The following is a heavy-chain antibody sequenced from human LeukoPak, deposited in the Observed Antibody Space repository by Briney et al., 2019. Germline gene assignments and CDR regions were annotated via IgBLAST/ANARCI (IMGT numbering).Heavy chain of an antibody. CDR2: ITSSGSTI. CDR3: AKSILGYYPVGAFDI. V-gene: IGHV3-48*03. CDR1: GFTFSGYE. D-gene: IGHD3-22*01. J-gene: IGHJ3*02. Sequence: GGSLRLSRAASGFTFSGYEMNWVRQAPGKGLEWVSYITSSGSTIYYADSVKGRFTISRDNAKNSLYLQMNSLRAEDTAAYYCAKSILGYYPVGAFDIWGQGTMVTVSS.